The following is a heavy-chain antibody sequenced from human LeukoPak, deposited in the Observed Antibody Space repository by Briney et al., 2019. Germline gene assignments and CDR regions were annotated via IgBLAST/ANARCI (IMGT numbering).Heavy chain of an antibody. CDR3: AREGYGDSLGYYYMDV. Sequence: PSETLSLTCTVSGGSISSYYWSWLRQPAGTEVEGIGRIYTSGSTNYNPSLKSRVTMSVDTSKNQFSLKLSSVTAADTAVYYCAREGYGDSLGYYYMDVWGKGTTVTVSS. J-gene: IGHJ6*03. V-gene: IGHV4-4*07. CDR1: GGSISSYY. CDR2: IYTSGST. D-gene: IGHD4-17*01.